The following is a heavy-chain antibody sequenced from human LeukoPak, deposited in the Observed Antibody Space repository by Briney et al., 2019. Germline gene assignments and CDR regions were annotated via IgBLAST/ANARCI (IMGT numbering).Heavy chain of an antibody. V-gene: IGHV1-2*02. CDR1: GYTFTGYY. Sequence: ASVKASCKASGYTFTGYYMHWVRQAPGQGLEWMGWINPNSGGTNYAQKFQGRVTMTRDTSISTAYMELSRLRSDDTAVYYCAIYVVPAAVGSNWFDPWGQGTLVTVPS. D-gene: IGHD2-2*01. CDR3: AIYVVPAAVGSNWFDP. CDR2: INPNSGGT. J-gene: IGHJ5*02.